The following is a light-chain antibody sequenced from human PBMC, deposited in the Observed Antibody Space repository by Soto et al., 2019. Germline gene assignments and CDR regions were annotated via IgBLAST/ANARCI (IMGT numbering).Light chain of an antibody. V-gene: IGLV2-14*03. CDR3: SSYTTSSTVV. CDR2: EVS. J-gene: IGLJ1*01. Sequence: ALAQPASVFGSPGQSITISCTGTSSDVGGYNFVSWYQQHPGKAPKLMIYEVSNRPSGVSNRFSGSKSGNTASLTISGLQPEDEADYYCSSYTTSSTVVFGTGTKV. CDR1: SSDVGGYNF.